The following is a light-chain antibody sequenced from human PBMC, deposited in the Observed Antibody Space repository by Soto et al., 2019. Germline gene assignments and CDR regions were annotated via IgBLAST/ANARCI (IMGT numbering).Light chain of an antibody. CDR3: QQSWT. Sequence: DIQMTQSPSTLSASVGDRVTITCRASQSISSWLASYQQKPGKAPKLLIYKASSLESGVPSRFSGSGSGTELTLSIGGLQLYDFATYYCQQSWTFGQGTKVEIK. CDR1: QSISSW. V-gene: IGKV1-5*03. J-gene: IGKJ1*01. CDR2: KAS.